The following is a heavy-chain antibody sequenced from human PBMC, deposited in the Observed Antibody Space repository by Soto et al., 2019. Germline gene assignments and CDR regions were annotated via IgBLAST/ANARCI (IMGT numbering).Heavy chain of an antibody. CDR3: ARHHFYCTGGSCYLQAYHYYGLDV. CDR1: GGSFSSSSHY. Sequence: QLQLQESGPGLVKPSETLSLTCTVFGGSFSSSSHYWGWIRQPPGKGLEWLGTMFYFGSTYYNTFLAQRVTISVDPSKNQFSLKLSSVTAADTAVYYCARHHFYCTGGSCYLQAYHYYGLDVWGQGTTVTVSS. V-gene: IGHV4-39*01. J-gene: IGHJ6*02. CDR2: MFYFGST. D-gene: IGHD2-15*01.